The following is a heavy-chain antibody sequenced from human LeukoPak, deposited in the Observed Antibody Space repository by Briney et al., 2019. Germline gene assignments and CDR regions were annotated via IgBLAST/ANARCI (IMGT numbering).Heavy chain of an antibody. Sequence: GGSLRLSCAASGFTFSNAWMSLVRQAPGKGLEWVGRIKSKTDGETTDYAAPVKGRFTISRDDSKNTLYLQMNSLKTEDTAVYYCASYRPLDYWGQGTLVTVSS. CDR2: IKSKTDGETT. CDR3: ASYRPLDY. D-gene: IGHD4-11*01. V-gene: IGHV3-15*01. CDR1: GFTFSNAW. J-gene: IGHJ4*02.